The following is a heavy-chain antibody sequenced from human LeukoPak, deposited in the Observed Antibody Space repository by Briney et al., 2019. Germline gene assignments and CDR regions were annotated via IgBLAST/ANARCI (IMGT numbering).Heavy chain of an antibody. CDR2: ISSSGSTI. J-gene: IGHJ3*02. V-gene: IGHV3-11*01. Sequence: GGSLRLSCAASGFTFSDYYMSWIRQALGKGLEWVSYISSSGSTIYYADSVKGRFTISRDNAKNSLYLQMNSMRAEDTAVYYCARVTMIVVAPDAFDIWGQGTMVTVSS. D-gene: IGHD3-22*01. CDR3: ARVTMIVVAPDAFDI. CDR1: GFTFSDYY.